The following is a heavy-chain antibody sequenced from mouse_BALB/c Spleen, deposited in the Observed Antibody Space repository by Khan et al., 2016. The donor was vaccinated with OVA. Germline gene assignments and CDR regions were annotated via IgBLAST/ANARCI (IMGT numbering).Heavy chain of an antibody. V-gene: IGHV1S45*01. CDR3: ARGGYNNYPVAY. J-gene: IGHJ3*01. D-gene: IGHD2-5*01. CDR1: GYTFTNHH. CDR2: INPYNDYS. Sequence: EVKLLESGAELVRPGASVKISCKAFGYTFTNHHINWVKQRPGQGLDWIGYINPYNDYSSYNQKFKGKATLTVDKSPSTADMELSSLTSEDSAVYYCARGGYNNYPVAYWGQGTLVTVSA.